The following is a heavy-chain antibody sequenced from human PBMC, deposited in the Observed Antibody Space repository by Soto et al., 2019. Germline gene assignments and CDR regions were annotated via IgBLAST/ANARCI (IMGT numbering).Heavy chain of an antibody. CDR3: ARRVRVLPEAPGYYYYAMDV. D-gene: IGHD3-10*02. CDR1: GGSISSYY. Sequence: SETLSLTCTVSGGSISSYYWSWIRQPPGKGLEWIGYIYYSGSTNYNPSLKSRVTISVDTSKDQFSLKLSSVTAADTAVYYCARRVRVLPEAPGYYYYAMDVWGQGTTVTVSS. CDR2: IYYSGST. J-gene: IGHJ6*02. V-gene: IGHV4-59*08.